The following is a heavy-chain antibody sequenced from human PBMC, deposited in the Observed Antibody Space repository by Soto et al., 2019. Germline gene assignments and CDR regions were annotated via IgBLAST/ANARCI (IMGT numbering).Heavy chain of an antibody. CDR2: ISYDGSNK. Sequence: QVQLVESGGGVVQPGRSLRLSCAASGFTFSSYAVHWVRQAPGKGLEWVALISYDGSNKYYADSVKGRFTISRDNSKNTLDLQMNSLRGEDTAVYYCASERRCSGTSCYTWDCYYDGMDVWGQGTTVTVSS. CDR1: GFTFSSYA. J-gene: IGHJ6*02. V-gene: IGHV3-30-3*01. D-gene: IGHD2-2*01. CDR3: ASERRCSGTSCYTWDCYYDGMDV.